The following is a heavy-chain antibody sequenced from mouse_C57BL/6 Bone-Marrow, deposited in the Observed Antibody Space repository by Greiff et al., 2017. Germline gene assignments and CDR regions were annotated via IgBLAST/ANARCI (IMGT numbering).Heavy chain of an antibody. CDR3: ARLGRGHY. V-gene: IGHV5-16*01. D-gene: IGHD4-1*01. J-gene: IGHJ2*01. CDR1: GFTFSDYY. Sequence: EVNVVESEGGLVQPGSSMKLSCTASGFTFSDYYMAWVRQVPEKGLEWVANINYDGSSTYYLDSLKSRFIISRDNAKNILYLQMSSLKSEDTATYYCARLGRGHYWGQGTTLTVSS. CDR2: INYDGSST.